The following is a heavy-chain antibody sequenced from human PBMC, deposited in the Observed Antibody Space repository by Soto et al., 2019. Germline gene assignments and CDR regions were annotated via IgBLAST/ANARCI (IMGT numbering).Heavy chain of an antibody. Sequence: ASVKVSCKASGYTFTSYDINWVRQATGQGLEWMGWMNPNSGNTGYAQKFQGRVTMTRNTSISTAYMELSSLRSEDTAVYYCARAMGLLSSTSPRYGHYYYYYYMDVWGKGTTVTVSS. D-gene: IGHD2-2*01. V-gene: IGHV1-8*01. CDR1: GYTFTSYD. CDR3: ARAMGLLSSTSPRYGHYYYYYYMDV. CDR2: MNPNSGNT. J-gene: IGHJ6*03.